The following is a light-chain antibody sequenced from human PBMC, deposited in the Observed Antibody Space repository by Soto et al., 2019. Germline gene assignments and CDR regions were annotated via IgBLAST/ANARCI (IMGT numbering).Light chain of an antibody. CDR3: HQYSDWPPWT. CDR2: DAS. J-gene: IGKJ1*01. CDR1: QSVSTN. V-gene: IGKV3-15*01. Sequence: EIMMTQSPATLSVSPGERATLSCRASQSVSTNLAWYQQKPGQAPRLLIYDASIRATGIPVRFSGGGSRTEFTFTISSLQPEDSAVYYCHQYSDWPPWTFGQGTKVDIK.